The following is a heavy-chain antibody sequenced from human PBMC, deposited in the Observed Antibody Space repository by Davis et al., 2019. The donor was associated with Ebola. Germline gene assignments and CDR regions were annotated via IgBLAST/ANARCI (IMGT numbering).Heavy chain of an antibody. D-gene: IGHD4-17*01. V-gene: IGHV3-48*02. J-gene: IGHJ5*01. CDR2: ISSSGDTI. CDR1: GFTFISYS. Sequence: GGSLRLSCAASGFTFISYSMNWVRQAPGKGLEWISYISSSGDTIYYADSVKGRFTISRDNAKNALFLQMNSLRDEDAAIYYCARGRFGDYAIDSWGQGTLVTVSS. CDR3: ARGRFGDYAIDS.